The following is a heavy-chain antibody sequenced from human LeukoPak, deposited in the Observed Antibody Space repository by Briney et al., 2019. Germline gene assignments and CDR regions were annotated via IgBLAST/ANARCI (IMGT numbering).Heavy chain of an antibody. CDR2: ISSSSSYI. D-gene: IGHD6-19*01. CDR3: ARVFRGSGWNFDY. Sequence: PGGSLRLSCAASGFTFSSYAMNWVRQAPGKGLEWVSSISSSSSYIYYADSVKGRFTISRDNAKNSLYLQMNSLRAEDTAVYYCARVFRGSGWNFDYWGQGTLVTVSS. J-gene: IGHJ4*02. CDR1: GFTFSSYA. V-gene: IGHV3-21*01.